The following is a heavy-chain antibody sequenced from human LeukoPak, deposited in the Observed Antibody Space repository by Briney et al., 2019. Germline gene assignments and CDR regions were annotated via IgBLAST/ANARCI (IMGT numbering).Heavy chain of an antibody. D-gene: IGHD3-10*01. CDR1: GFTYSSYW. Sequence: GGSLRLSCAASGFTYSSYWMHWVRQAPGKGLVWVSVINNDGSGTNYADSVKGRSTISRDNAKNTLYLQMTSLGAEDTAVYYCVRGGFGHAMDVWGQGTTVTVSS. CDR2: INNDGSGT. J-gene: IGHJ6*02. CDR3: VRGGFGHAMDV. V-gene: IGHV3-74*01.